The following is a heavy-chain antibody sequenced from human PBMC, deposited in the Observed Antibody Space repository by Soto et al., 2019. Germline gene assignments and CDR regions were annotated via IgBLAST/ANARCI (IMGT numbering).Heavy chain of an antibody. CDR2: VYYSGGT. CDR3: ARWNDWKSSTFEL. Sequence: QVQLQESGPGLVKPSETLSLTCTVAGGSLTDHYSNWFRQSPGKGLHWVGYVYYSGGTNYNPSLKSRVTMSVDTSKNQFSLNLRSVTAADTAVYYCARWNDWKSSTFELWGQGTMVSVSS. J-gene: IGHJ3*01. V-gene: IGHV4-59*11. D-gene: IGHD2-21*01. CDR1: GGSLTDHY.